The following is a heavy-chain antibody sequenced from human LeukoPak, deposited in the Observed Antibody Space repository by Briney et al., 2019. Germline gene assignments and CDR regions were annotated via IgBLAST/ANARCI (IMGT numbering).Heavy chain of an antibody. CDR3: ARDSSPVLRFLEWTSPDY. CDR2: ISYDGSNK. J-gene: IGHJ4*02. D-gene: IGHD3-3*01. CDR1: GFTFSSYA. Sequence: GRSLRLSCAASGFTFSSYAMHWVRQAPGKGLEWVAVISYDGSNKYYADSVKGRFTISRDNSKNTLYLQMNSLRAEDTAVYYCARDSSPVLRFLEWTSPDYWGQGTLVTVSS. V-gene: IGHV3-30*04.